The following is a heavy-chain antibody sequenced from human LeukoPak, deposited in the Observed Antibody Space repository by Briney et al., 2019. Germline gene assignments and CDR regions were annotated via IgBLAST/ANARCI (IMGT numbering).Heavy chain of an antibody. CDR3: LITMIVVN. CDR1: GHTFATYG. D-gene: IGHD3-22*01. CDR2: ISGYSGNT. J-gene: IGHJ4*02. Sequence: VASVKVSCKASGHTFATYGVSWVRQAPGQGLEWIGWISGYSGNTNYDQKLQARVTLTTDTSTSTAYMELRSLTSDDTAVYYCLITMIVVNWGQGTLVTVSS. V-gene: IGHV1-18*01.